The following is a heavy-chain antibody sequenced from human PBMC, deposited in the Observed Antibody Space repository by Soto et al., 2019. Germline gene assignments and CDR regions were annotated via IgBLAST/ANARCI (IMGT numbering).Heavy chain of an antibody. CDR3: ARQITYICDF. D-gene: IGHD3-10*01. Sequence: LGESLKISCKGVGYRLDAAWIGWVRQMPGKGLEWMGIIKPGGSDLRYSPSFRGQVTISADAAVNTAYLQWDSLKASDTAMYYCARQITYICDFWGRGTLVTVSS. V-gene: IGHV5-51*01. CDR1: GYRLDAAW. J-gene: IGHJ4*02. CDR2: IKPGGSDL.